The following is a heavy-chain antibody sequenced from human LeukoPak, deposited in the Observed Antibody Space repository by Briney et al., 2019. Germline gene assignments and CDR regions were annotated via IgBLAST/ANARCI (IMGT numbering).Heavy chain of an antibody. CDR3: ARPSSSWPYYFDY. CDR1: GGSISSSAYY. Sequence: SETLSLTCTVSGGSISSSAYYWGWIRQPPGEGLEWIGSIYYSGSTYYNPSLKSRVTISVDTSKNQFSLKLSSVTAADTAVYYCARPSSSWPYYFDYWGQGTLVTVSS. CDR2: IYYSGST. J-gene: IGHJ4*02. D-gene: IGHD6-13*01. V-gene: IGHV4-39*01.